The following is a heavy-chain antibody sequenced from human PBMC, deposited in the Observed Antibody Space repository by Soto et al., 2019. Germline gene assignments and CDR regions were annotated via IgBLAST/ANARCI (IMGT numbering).Heavy chain of an antibody. J-gene: IGHJ4*02. V-gene: IGHV1-2*02. CDR1: GYTFTGYY. CDR2: INPNSGGT. CDR3: ARVGLEMATVDY. Sequence: ASVKVSCKASGYTFTGYYMHWVLQAPGQGLEWMGWINPNSGGTNYAQKFQGRVTMTRDTSISTAYMELSRLRSDDTAVYYCARVGLEMATVDYWGQGTLVTVSS. D-gene: IGHD5-12*01.